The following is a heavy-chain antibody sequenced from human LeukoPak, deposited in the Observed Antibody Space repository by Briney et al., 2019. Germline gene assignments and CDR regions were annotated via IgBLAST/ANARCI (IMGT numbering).Heavy chain of an antibody. D-gene: IGHD3-10*01. V-gene: IGHV4-31*03. J-gene: IGHJ3*02. CDR2: IYYSGTT. CDR3: ARDRGNDDFDI. Sequence: SETLLLTCTVSGGSISNGGYYWTWIRQHPGKGLEWIGHIYYSGTTYYNPSLKSRVTISVDTSKNQFSLKLTSVTAADTAVYYCARDRGNDDFDIWGQGTMVTVSS. CDR1: GGSISNGGYY.